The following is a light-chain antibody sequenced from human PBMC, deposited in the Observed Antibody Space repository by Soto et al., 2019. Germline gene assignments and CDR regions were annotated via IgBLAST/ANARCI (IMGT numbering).Light chain of an antibody. CDR1: QSISSW. CDR2: DAS. V-gene: IGKV1-5*01. Sequence: DIQMTQSPSTLSASVGDRVTITCRASQSISSWLAWYQQKPGKAPKLLIYDASSLESGVPSRFSGSGSGTDFALTISSLQPEDFATYYCQQYDSYPITFGQGTRLEIK. J-gene: IGKJ5*01. CDR3: QQYDSYPIT.